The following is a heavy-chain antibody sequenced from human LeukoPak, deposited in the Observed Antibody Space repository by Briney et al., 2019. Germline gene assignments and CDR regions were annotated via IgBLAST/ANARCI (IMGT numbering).Heavy chain of an antibody. CDR1: GYTFTSYY. D-gene: IGHD5-24*01. CDR2: INPSGGST. Sequence: ASVKVSCTASGYTFTSYYMHWVRQAPGQGLEWMGIINPSGGSTSYAQKFQGRVTMTRDTSTSTVYMELSSLRSEDTAVYYCAGAGYNYYSPDYWGQGTLVTVSS. CDR3: AGAGYNYYSPDY. J-gene: IGHJ4*02. V-gene: IGHV1-46*01.